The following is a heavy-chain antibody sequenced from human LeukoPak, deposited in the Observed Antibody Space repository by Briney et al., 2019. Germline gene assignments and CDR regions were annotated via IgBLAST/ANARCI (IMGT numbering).Heavy chain of an antibody. D-gene: IGHD3-22*01. V-gene: IGHV3-30*18. CDR2: ISYDGSNK. CDR1: GFTFSSYG. CDR3: AKRIYYDSSNYYHGYYYYGMDV. J-gene: IGHJ6*02. Sequence: QSWGSLRLSCAASGFTFSSYGMHWVRQAPGKGLEWVAVISYDGSNKYYADSVKGRFTISRDNSKNTLYLQMNSLRAEDTAVYYCAKRIYYDSSNYYHGYYYYGMDVWGQGTTVTVSS.